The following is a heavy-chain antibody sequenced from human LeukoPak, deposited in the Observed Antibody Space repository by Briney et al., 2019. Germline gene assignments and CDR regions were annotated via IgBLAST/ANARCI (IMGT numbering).Heavy chain of an antibody. D-gene: IGHD3-16*01. J-gene: IGHJ3*02. Sequence: SQTLSLTCTVSGGSISSGGYYWSWIRQHPGKGLEWIGYIYYSGSTYYNPSLKSRVTISVDTSKNQFSLKLSSETAADTAVYYCARVDYSNAFDIWGQGTMVTVSS. CDR1: GGSISSGGYY. CDR3: ARVDYSNAFDI. V-gene: IGHV4-31*03. CDR2: IYYSGST.